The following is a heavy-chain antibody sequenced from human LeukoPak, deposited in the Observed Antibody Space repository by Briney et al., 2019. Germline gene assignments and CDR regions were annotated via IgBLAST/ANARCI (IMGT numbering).Heavy chain of an antibody. V-gene: IGHV3-7*03. Sequence: SGGSLRLSCAASGFTFSTYWMNWVRQAPGKGLEWVANIKQDGSAKYYVDSVKGRFTPSRDSAKNSLYLQMNSLRAEDTAVYYCARAEWSNWYFDLWGRGTLVTVSS. CDR2: IKQDGSAK. CDR3: ARAEWSNWYFDL. CDR1: GFTFSTYW. D-gene: IGHD3-3*01. J-gene: IGHJ2*01.